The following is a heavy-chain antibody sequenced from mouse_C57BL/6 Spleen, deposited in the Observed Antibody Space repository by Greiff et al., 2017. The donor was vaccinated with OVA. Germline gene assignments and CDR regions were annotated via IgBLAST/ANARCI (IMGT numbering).Heavy chain of an antibody. CDR1: GYTFTSYW. CDR3: ARPLYGGSWFAY. V-gene: IGHV1-61*01. D-gene: IGHD1-1*01. CDR2: IYPSDSET. J-gene: IGHJ3*01. Sequence: QVQLQQPGAELVRPGSSVKLSCKASGYTFTSYWMDWVKQRPGQGLEWIGNIYPSDSETHYNQKFKDKATLTVDKSSSTAYMQLSSLTSEDSAVYYCARPLYGGSWFAYWGQGTLVTVSA.